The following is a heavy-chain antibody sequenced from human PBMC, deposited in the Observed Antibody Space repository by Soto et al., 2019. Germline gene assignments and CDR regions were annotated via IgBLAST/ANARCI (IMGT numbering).Heavy chain of an antibody. V-gene: IGHV4-4*02. D-gene: IGHD5-18*01. CDR2: IYHSGST. Sequence: SETLSLTCAVSGGSISSSNWWSWVRQPPGKGLEWIGEIYHSGSTNYNPSLKSRVTISVDKSKNQFSLKLSSVTAADTAVYYCASSVDTPMEHYFDYWGQGTLVTVSS. CDR1: GGSISSSNW. J-gene: IGHJ4*02. CDR3: ASSVDTPMEHYFDY.